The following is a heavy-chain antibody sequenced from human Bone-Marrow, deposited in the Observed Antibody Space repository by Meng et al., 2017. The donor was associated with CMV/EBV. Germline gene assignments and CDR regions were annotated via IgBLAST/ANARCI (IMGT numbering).Heavy chain of an antibody. CDR2: ISNSGSNI. Sequence: GGSLRLSCAASGFTFSDYYMTWIRQAPGKGLEWVSCISNSGSNIYYADSVKGRFTISRDNAKSSLYLQMNSLRAEDTAVYYCARGVVVAAILGYWGQGTLVTVSS. D-gene: IGHD2-15*01. CDR3: ARGVVVAAILGY. J-gene: IGHJ4*02. CDR1: GFTFSDYY. V-gene: IGHV3-11*01.